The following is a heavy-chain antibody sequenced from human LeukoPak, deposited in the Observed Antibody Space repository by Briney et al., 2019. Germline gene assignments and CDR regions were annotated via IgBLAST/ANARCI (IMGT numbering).Heavy chain of an antibody. CDR1: GGSISSYC. CDR3: ARVNYDSSGNLDY. V-gene: IGHV4-59*01. D-gene: IGHD3-22*01. J-gene: IGHJ4*02. Sequence: TASETLSLTCTVSGGSISSYCWSWIRQPPGKGLEWIGYIYYSGSTNCNPSLKSRVTISVDTSKNQFSLKLSSVTAADTAVYYRARVNYDSSGNLDYWGQGTLVTVSS. CDR2: IYYSGST.